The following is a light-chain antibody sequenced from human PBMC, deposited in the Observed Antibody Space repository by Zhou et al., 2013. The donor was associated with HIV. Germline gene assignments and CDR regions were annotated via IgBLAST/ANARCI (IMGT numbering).Light chain of an antibody. J-gene: IGKJ4*01. CDR3: QQANSFPLT. CDR1: QGISSY. CDR2: AAS. Sequence: DIRMTQSPSSLSASVGDRVTITCRASQGISSYLAWYQQKPGKAPKLLIYAASTLQSGVPSRFSGSGSGTDFTLTISSLQPEDFATYYCQQANSFPLTFGGGTKVEI. V-gene: IGKV1-12*01.